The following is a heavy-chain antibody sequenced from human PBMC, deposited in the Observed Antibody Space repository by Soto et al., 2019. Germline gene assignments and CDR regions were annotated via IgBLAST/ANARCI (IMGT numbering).Heavy chain of an antibody. CDR2: IIPIFGTA. CDR3: ARDGINGYNRYYFDY. CDR1: GGTFSSYA. V-gene: IGHV1-69*01. J-gene: IGHJ4*02. D-gene: IGHD5-12*01. Sequence: QVQLVQSGAEVKKPGSSVKVSCKASGGTFSSYAISWVRQAPGQGLEWMGGIIPIFGTANYAQKFQGRVTITADESTSKAYMELSSLRSEDTAVYYCARDGINGYNRYYFDYWGQGTLVTVSS.